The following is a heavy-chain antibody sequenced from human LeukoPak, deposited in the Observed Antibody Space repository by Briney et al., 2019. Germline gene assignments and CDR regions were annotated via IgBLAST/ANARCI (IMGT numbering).Heavy chain of an antibody. J-gene: IGHJ4*02. V-gene: IGHV4-39*01. CDR2: IYYSGNT. D-gene: IGHD6-13*01. Sequence: SETLSLTCTVSGGSISSSSDHSRWIRQPPGKGLEWIGSIYYSGNTYYNPSLKSRVTISVDKSKNQFSLKLSSVTAADTAVYYCARLVPSSSWYLDSWGQGTLVTVSS. CDR3: ARLVPSSSWYLDS. CDR1: GGSISSSSDH.